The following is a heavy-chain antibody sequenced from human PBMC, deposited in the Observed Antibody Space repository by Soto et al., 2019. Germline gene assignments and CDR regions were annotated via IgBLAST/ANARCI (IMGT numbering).Heavy chain of an antibody. CDR3: ARGITGIVGATKGGYYYYGMDV. V-gene: IGHV4-59*01. CDR1: GGSISSYY. CDR2: IYYSVST. Sequence: PSETLSLTCTVSGGSISSYYWSWIRQPPGKGLEWIGYIYYSVSTNYNPSLKSRVTISVDTSKNQFSLKLSSVTAADTAVYYCARGITGIVGATKGGYYYYGMDVWGQGTRVTVSS. J-gene: IGHJ6*02. D-gene: IGHD1-26*01.